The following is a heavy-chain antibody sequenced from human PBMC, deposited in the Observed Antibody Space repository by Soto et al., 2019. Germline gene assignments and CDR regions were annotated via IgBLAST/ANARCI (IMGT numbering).Heavy chain of an antibody. Sequence: SETLSLTCTVSGGSISSYYWSWIRQPPGKGLEWIGYIYYSGSTNYNPSLKSRVTISVDTSKNQFSLKLSSVTAADTAVYYCARGGGYCISTSCPHDAFDIWGQGTMVTVSS. D-gene: IGHD2-2*01. CDR1: GGSISSYY. V-gene: IGHV4-59*08. CDR3: ARGGGYCISTSCPHDAFDI. CDR2: IYYSGST. J-gene: IGHJ3*02.